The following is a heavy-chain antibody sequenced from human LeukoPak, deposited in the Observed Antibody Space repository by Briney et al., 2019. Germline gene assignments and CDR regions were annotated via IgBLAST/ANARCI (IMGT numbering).Heavy chain of an antibody. J-gene: IGHJ4*02. Sequence: GGPLRLSCAASGFTFSKYWMLWLRQAPGKGLDSVSRINTDGTVTTYADSVKGRFTVSRDNADNTMFLQMNSVRDEDTAVYYCATKQWLAPPPDSWGQGTPVTVSS. CDR2: INTDGTVT. CDR1: GFTFSKYW. D-gene: IGHD6-19*01. CDR3: ATKQWLAPPPDS. V-gene: IGHV3-74*01.